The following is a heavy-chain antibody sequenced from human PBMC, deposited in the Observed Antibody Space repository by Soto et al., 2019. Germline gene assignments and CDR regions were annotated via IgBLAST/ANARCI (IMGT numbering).Heavy chain of an antibody. J-gene: IGHJ6*02. V-gene: IGHV1-18*01. Sequence: ASVKVSCKASGYTFTSYCISWVRQAPGQGLEWMGWISAYNGNTNYAQKLQGRVTMTTDTSTSTAYMELRSLRSDDTAVYYCARTIFGVVIYYYYYGMDVWGQGTTVTVSS. CDR2: ISAYNGNT. CDR1: GYTFTSYC. D-gene: IGHD3-3*01. CDR3: ARTIFGVVIYYYYYGMDV.